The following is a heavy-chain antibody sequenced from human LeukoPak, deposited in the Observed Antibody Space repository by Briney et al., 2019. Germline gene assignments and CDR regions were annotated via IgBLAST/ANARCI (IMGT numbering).Heavy chain of an antibody. CDR3: ARAGYGDPHFDF. V-gene: IGHV3-33*01. CDR1: GFTFSNYG. CDR2: IWYDGSNK. Sequence: SLRLYCAASGFTFSNYGMHWVRQAPGKGLKWVATIWYDGSNKYYGDSVKGRFTISRDNSKNTLYLQMNSLRAEDTAAYYCARAGYGDPHFDFWGQGTLVTVSS. D-gene: IGHD4-17*01. J-gene: IGHJ4*02.